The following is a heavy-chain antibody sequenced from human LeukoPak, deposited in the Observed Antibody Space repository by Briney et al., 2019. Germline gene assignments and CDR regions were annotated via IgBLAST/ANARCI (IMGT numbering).Heavy chain of an antibody. J-gene: IGHJ6*02. V-gene: IGHV1-8*01. D-gene: IGHD3-10*01. Sequence: ASVKVSSKASGFTFTSYDINWVRQATGQGLEWMGWMNPNSGNTGYAQKFQGRVTMTRNTSISTAYMELSSLRSEDTAVYYCVLWFGEFNYGMDVWGQETTVTVSS. CDR1: GFTFTSYD. CDR2: MNPNSGNT. CDR3: VLWFGEFNYGMDV.